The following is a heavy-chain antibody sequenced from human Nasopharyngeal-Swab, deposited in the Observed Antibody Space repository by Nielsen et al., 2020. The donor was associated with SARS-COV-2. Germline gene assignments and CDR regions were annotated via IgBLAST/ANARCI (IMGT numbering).Heavy chain of an antibody. Sequence: ASVKVSCKASGYTFTGYYMHWVRQAPGQGLEWMGRINPNSGGTNYAQKVQGRVTMTRDTSISTAYMELSRLRSDDTAVYSCARSYSGYTFDYWGQGTLVTVSS. V-gene: IGHV1-2*06. CDR2: INPNSGGT. D-gene: IGHD5-12*01. CDR1: GYTFTGYY. CDR3: ARSYSGYTFDY. J-gene: IGHJ4*02.